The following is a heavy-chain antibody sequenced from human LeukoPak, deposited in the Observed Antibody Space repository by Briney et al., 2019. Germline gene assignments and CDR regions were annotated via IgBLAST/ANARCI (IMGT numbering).Heavy chain of an antibody. CDR1: GFTFSSYE. J-gene: IGHJ6*03. Sequence: GGSLRLSCAGSGFTFSSYEMNWVRQAPGKGLEWVSYISSSGSTIYYADSVKGRFTISRDNAKNSLYLQMNSLRAEDTAVYYCARDRLIGDYYYYMDVWGKGTTVTVSS. CDR3: ARDRLIGDYYYYMDV. CDR2: ISSSGSTI. D-gene: IGHD2-21*01. V-gene: IGHV3-48*03.